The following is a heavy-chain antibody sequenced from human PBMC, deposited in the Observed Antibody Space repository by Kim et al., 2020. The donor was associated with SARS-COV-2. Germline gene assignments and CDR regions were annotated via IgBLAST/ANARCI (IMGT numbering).Heavy chain of an antibody. D-gene: IGHD6-13*01. CDR3: ARRSPIYSSSWTSHYWYFDL. CDR1: GGSISSSSYY. V-gene: IGHV4-39*01. J-gene: IGHJ2*01. Sequence: SETLSLTCTVSGGSISSSSYYWGWIRQPPGKGLEWIGSIYYSGSTYYNPSLKSRVTISVDTSKNQFSLKLSSVTAADTAVYYCARRSPIYSSSWTSHYWYFDLWGRGTLVTVSS. CDR2: IYYSGST.